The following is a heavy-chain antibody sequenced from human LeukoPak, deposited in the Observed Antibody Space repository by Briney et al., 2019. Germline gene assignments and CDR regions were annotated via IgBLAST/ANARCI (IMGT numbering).Heavy chain of an antibody. Sequence: ASVKVSCKASGYTFTSYDINWVRQATGQGLEWMGWMNPNSGNTGYAQKFQGRVTITADESTSTAYMELSSLRSEDTAVFYCAKSFYYGSGSSYYFDYWGQGTLVTVSS. CDR1: GYTFTSYD. D-gene: IGHD3-10*01. V-gene: IGHV1-8*03. J-gene: IGHJ4*02. CDR3: AKSFYYGSGSSYYFDY. CDR2: MNPNSGNT.